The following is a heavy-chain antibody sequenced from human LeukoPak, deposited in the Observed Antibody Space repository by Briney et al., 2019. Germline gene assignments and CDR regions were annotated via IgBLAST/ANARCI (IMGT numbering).Heavy chain of an antibody. D-gene: IGHD3-10*01. V-gene: IGHV3-23*01. CDR1: GFTFSSYD. CDR2: ISGSGGST. J-gene: IGHJ4*02. Sequence: GGSLRLSCEASGFTFSSYDMNWVRQAPGKGLEWVSVISGSGGSTDYADSVKGRFSISRDNSKNTLYLQMNSLRAEDTAVYYCAKGQLWFGEFSYFDYWGQGALVTVSS. CDR3: AKGQLWFGEFSYFDY.